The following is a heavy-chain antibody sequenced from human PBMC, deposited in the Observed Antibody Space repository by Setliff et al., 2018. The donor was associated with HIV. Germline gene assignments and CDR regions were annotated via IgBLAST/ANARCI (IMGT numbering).Heavy chain of an antibody. CDR2: ISHSGST. D-gene: IGHD2-21*02. CDR1: GGSFSGYF. CDR3: AWGMTAIPEY. V-gene: IGHV4-34*01. Sequence: ASETLSLTCAVYGGSFSGYFCIWVRQPPGEGLEWIGEISHSGSTNYNPSLESRVTISLDTSNKQFSLQLSSVTAADTAVYYCAWGMTAIPEYWGQGILVTVSS. J-gene: IGHJ4*02.